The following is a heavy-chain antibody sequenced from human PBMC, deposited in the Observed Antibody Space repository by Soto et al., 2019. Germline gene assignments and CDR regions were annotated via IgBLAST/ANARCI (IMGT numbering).Heavy chain of an antibody. CDR1: GGTLSSYA. D-gene: IGHD3-22*01. CDR3: GGDYYFDNSGYYDPGEY. Sequence: QVQLVQSGAAVKKPGSSVKVSCKASGGTLSSYAISWVRQAPGQGLEWMGGIIPIFGTANYAQKFQGRVTITADESTSTAYMELSRLRSEDTAVYYCGGDYYFDNSGYYDPGEYWGQGTLVTVSS. V-gene: IGHV1-69*01. CDR2: IIPIFGTA. J-gene: IGHJ4*02.